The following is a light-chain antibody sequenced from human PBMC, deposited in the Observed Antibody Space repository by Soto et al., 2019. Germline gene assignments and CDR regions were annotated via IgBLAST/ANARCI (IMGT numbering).Light chain of an antibody. CDR1: QGITSSY. CDR3: QQYYSTPPT. Sequence: EIVLTQSPGTLSLSPGERATLFCRASQGITSSYLAWYQQNTGQAHRLLIYGASSRATGIPDRFSGSGSGTDFILTISSLQAEDVAVYYCQQYYSTPPTFGGGTKWIS. CDR2: GAS. V-gene: IGKV3-20*01. J-gene: IGKJ4*01.